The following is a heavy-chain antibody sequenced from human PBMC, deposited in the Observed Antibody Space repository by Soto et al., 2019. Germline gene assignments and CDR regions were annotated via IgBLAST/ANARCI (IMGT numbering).Heavy chain of an antibody. CDR1: GFTFSNYN. CDR3: ARDCGKGYGMDV. Sequence: PGGSLRLSCAASGFTFSNYNMNWVRQAPGKGLEWVSYISSRSSTIYYADSVKGRFTISRDNAKNSLYLQMNSLRDGDTAVYYCARDCGKGYGMDVWGQGTTVTVSS. V-gene: IGHV3-48*02. CDR2: ISSRSSTI. J-gene: IGHJ6*02.